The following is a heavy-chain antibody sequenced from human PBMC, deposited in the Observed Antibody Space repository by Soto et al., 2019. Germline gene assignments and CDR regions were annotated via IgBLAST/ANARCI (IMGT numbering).Heavy chain of an antibody. Sequence: QLQLQESAPGLVKPSETLSLTCTVSGGSISSSSYYWGWIRQPPGKGLEWIGSIYYSGSTYYNPSLKSRVTISVDTSKNQFSLKLSSVTAADTAVYYCARHEYSSSNYFDYWGQGTLVTVSS. V-gene: IGHV4-39*01. CDR2: IYYSGST. CDR1: GGSISSSSYY. CDR3: ARHEYSSSNYFDY. J-gene: IGHJ4*02. D-gene: IGHD6-13*01.